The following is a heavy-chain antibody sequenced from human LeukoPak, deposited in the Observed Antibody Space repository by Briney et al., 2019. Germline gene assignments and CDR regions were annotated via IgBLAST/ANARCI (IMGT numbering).Heavy chain of an antibody. CDR3: ATYYYDSSGYYYDY. CDR1: GGSISSYY. D-gene: IGHD3-22*01. V-gene: IGHV4-59*01. Sequence: SETLSLTCTVSGGSISSYYWSRIRQPPGKGLEWIGYIYYSGSTNYNPSLKSRVTISVDTSKNQFSLKLSSVTAADTAVYYCATYYYDSSGYYYDYWGQGTLVTVSS. CDR2: IYYSGST. J-gene: IGHJ4*02.